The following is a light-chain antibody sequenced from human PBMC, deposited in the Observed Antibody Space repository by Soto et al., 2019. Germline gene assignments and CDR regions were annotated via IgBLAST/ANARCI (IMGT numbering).Light chain of an antibody. CDR2: AAS. J-gene: IGKJ1*01. Sequence: DIQMTQSPSSLSASVGDRVTITCRAGQNIGRSLNWYQQKPGKAPKRLIYAASGLQIGVPPRFSGSGSGTDFTLTISSLQPEDFATYYCQQNFNPWTFVHGIKMDIE. V-gene: IGKV1-39*01. CDR1: QNIGRS. CDR3: QQNFNPWT.